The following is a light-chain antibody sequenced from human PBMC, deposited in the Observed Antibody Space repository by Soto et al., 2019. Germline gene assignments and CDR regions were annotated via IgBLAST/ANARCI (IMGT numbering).Light chain of an antibody. CDR2: EVS. J-gene: IGLJ7*01. CDR1: SSDVGSYKL. Sequence: QSALTQPASVSGSPGQSITISCTGTSSDVGSYKLVSWYQQHPGKAPKLMISEVSKRPSGISDRFSGSKSGSTASLTISGRQAEDEAEYYCCSYAGTSPHTGFGGGTQLTVL. V-gene: IGLV2-23*02. CDR3: CSYAGTSPHTG.